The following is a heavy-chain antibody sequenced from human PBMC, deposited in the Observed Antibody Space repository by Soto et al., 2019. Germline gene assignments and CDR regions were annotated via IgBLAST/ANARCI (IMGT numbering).Heavy chain of an antibody. CDR2: MNPNSGNT. CDR3: ARVVPWTERYFSGGSCYGDALDI. J-gene: IGHJ3*02. D-gene: IGHD2-15*01. CDR1: GYTFTSYD. V-gene: IGHV1-8*01. Sequence: GASVKVSCKTSGYTFTSYDINWVRQATGQGFEYLGWMNPNSGNTGYVKKFQGRVTMTRDTSMSTAYMELSSLRSEDTAVYYCARVVPWTERYFSGGSCYGDALDIWGQKTMVTDSS.